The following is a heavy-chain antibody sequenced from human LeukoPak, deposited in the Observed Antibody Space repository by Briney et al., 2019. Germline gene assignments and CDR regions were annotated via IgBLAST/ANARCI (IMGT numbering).Heavy chain of an antibody. CDR2: ISSSGSTI. Sequence: GGSLRLSCAASGFTFSDYYMSWIRQAPGKGLEWASYISSSGSTIYYADSVKGRFTISRDNAKNSLYLQMNSLRAEDTAVYYCARDLLIARSGQQLAFGYDYWGQGTLVTVSS. J-gene: IGHJ4*02. D-gene: IGHD6-13*01. V-gene: IGHV3-11*01. CDR1: GFTFSDYY. CDR3: ARDLLIARSGQQLAFGYDY.